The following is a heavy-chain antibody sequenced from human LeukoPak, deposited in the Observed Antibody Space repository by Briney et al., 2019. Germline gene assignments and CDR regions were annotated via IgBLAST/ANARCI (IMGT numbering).Heavy chain of an antibody. CDR1: GFTFSSYS. D-gene: IGHD4-17*01. CDR3: ARLGDYTDVIDY. CDR2: ISSSSSYI. J-gene: IGHJ4*02. V-gene: IGHV3-21*01. Sequence: GGSLRLSCAASGFTFSSYSMNWVRQAPGKGLEWVSSISSSSSYIYYADSVEGRFTISRDNAKNSLYLQMNSLRAEDTAVYYCARLGDYTDVIDYWGQGTLVTVSS.